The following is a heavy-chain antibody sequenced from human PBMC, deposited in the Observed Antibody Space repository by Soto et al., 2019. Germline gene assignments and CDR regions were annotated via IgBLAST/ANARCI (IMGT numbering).Heavy chain of an antibody. CDR3: SLFPDPSGSHPFDY. J-gene: IGHJ4*01. D-gene: IGHD3-22*01. CDR1: GNPFTSYD. CDR2: INPSGGST. Sequence: AALVKVSCKASGNPFTSYDIHWVRQAPGQGLAWMGIINPSGGSTSYAQKFQGRVTMTRDTSTSKVYMELSSLRSEDTAVYYCSLFPDPSGSHPFDYWGPGTQVIVS. V-gene: IGHV1-46*03.